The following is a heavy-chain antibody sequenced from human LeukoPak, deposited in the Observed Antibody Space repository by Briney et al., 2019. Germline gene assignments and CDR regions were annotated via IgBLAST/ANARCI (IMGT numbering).Heavy chain of an antibody. D-gene: IGHD5-18*01. CDR2: IYPGDADT. CDR3: ARRVDTALVADY. Sequence: GESLKISCKGSGYSFTSYWIGWVRQMPGKGLEWIGIIYPGDADTRYRPSLQGQVTISADKSLSTAYLQWGSLKASDTAMYYCARRVDTALVADYWGQGTLVTVSS. J-gene: IGHJ4*02. V-gene: IGHV5-51*01. CDR1: GYSFTSYW.